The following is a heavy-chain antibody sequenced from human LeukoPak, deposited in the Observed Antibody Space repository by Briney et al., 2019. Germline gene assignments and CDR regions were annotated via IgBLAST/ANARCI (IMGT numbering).Heavy chain of an antibody. D-gene: IGHD2-15*01. CDR1: GYSISSGYY. J-gene: IGHJ5*02. CDR3: ARGQVVVAATIQHYWFDP. CDR2: IYHSGST. V-gene: IGHV4-38-2*01. Sequence: SETLSLTCAVSGYSISSGYYWGWIRQPPGKGVEWIGSIYHSGSTCYTPSLKSRVTISVDTSKNQFSLKLSSVTAADTAVYYCARGQVVVAATIQHYWFDPWGQGTLVTVSS.